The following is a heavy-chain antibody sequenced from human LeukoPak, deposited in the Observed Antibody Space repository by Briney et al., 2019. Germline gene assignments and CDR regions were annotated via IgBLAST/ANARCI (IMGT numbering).Heavy chain of an antibody. CDR3: ARQKTTGLWAFDI. J-gene: IGHJ3*02. V-gene: IGHV4-39*01. D-gene: IGHD1-14*01. CDR1: GGSFSSSDYY. CDR2: IYHSGST. Sequence: PSETLSLTCTVSGGSFSSSDYYWVWIRQPPGKGLEWLGSIYHSGSTYYNPSLRSRVTISVDSSKFQFSLQLSSVTAADTAVYYCARQKTTGLWAFDIWGQGTMVTVSS.